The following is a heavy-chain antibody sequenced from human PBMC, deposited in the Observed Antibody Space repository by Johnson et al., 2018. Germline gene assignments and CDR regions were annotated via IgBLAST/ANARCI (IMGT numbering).Heavy chain of an antibody. J-gene: IGHJ6*03. D-gene: IGHD6-19*01. CDR2: ISGSGGST. CDR1: GFTFSSYA. V-gene: IGHV3-23*04. Sequence: VQLVESGGGLVQPGGSLRLSCAASGFTFSSYAMSWVRQAPGKGLEWVSAISGSGGSTYYADSVKGRFTIPRDNSKSTLYLQMNSLRAEDTAGYYCAKDGNSGAVAGDYYYYMDVWGKGTTVTVSS. CDR3: AKDGNSGAVAGDYYYYMDV.